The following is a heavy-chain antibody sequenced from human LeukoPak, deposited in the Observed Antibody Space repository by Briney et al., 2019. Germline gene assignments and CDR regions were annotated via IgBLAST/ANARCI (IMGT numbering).Heavy chain of an antibody. J-gene: IGHJ5*02. CDR1: GYTFTGYY. CDR3: ARLVVPAAIRTVKSNWFDP. D-gene: IGHD2-2*02. CDR2: INPNSGGT. Sequence: ASVKVSCKASGYTFTGYYMHWVRQAPGQGLEWMGWINPNSGGTNYAQKFQGRVTMTRDTSISTAYMELSRLRSDATAVYYCARLVVPAAIRTVKSNWFDPWGQGTLVTVSS. V-gene: IGHV1-2*02.